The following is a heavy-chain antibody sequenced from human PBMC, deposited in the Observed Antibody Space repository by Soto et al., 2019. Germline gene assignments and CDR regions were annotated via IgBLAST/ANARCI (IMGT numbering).Heavy chain of an antibody. V-gene: IGHV1-18*01. J-gene: IGHJ4*02. D-gene: IGHD3-16*02. CDR2: ISAYNGNT. CDR1: GYTFTSYG. Sequence: ASVKVSCKASGYTFTSYGISWVRQAPGQGLEWMGWISAYNGNTNYAQKLQGRVTMTTDTSTSTAYMELRSLRSDDTAVYYCARDPRPQGWGSYDYIWGSYRSSPLGLDYWGQGTLVTVSS. CDR3: ARDPRPQGWGSYDYIWGSYRSSPLGLDY.